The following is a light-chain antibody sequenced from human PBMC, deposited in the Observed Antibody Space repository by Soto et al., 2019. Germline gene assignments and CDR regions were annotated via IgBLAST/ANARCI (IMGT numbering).Light chain of an antibody. V-gene: IGKV3-20*01. Sequence: EIVLTQSPVTLSLSPGERATLSCRASQSVSSSYLAWYQQKPGQAPRLLIYGASSRATGIPDRFSGSGSGTDFTLTISRLEPEDFVVYYCQQYNSWPPITFGQGTRLEIK. J-gene: IGKJ5*01. CDR3: QQYNSWPPIT. CDR2: GAS. CDR1: QSVSSSY.